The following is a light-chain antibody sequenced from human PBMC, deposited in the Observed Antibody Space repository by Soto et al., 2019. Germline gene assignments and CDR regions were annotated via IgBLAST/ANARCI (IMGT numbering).Light chain of an antibody. CDR1: SSDVGAYSY. V-gene: IGLV2-14*01. CDR2: EVR. J-gene: IGLJ1*01. Sequence: QSALTQPASVSGSPGQSITISCTGTSSDVGAYSYVSWYQQHPGKAPKVMIYEVRNRPSGVSNRFSGSKSGNTASLTISGLQAEHEADYYCSSYTSSSTPYVFGTGTKLTVL. CDR3: SSYTSSSTPYV.